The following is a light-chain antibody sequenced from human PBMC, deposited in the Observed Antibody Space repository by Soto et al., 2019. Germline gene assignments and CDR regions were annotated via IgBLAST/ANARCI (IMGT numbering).Light chain of an antibody. Sequence: QSVLTQPASVSGSPGQSITISCPGTSSDVGGYNYVSWYQQHPGKAPKLMIYDVSNRPSGVSNRFSGSRSGSTASLTISGLQAEDEADDYCSSYTSSSTYVFGTGPKVTVL. J-gene: IGLJ1*01. CDR3: SSYTSSSTYV. V-gene: IGLV2-14*01. CDR2: DVS. CDR1: SSDVGGYNY.